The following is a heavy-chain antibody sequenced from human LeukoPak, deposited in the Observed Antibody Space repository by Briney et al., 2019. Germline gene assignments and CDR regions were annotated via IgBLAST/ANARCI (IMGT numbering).Heavy chain of an antibody. D-gene: IGHD6-19*01. V-gene: IGHV3-21*01. J-gene: IGHJ4*02. CDR1: GFTFSSYS. CDR2: ISSSSSYI. Sequence: PGGSLRLSCAASGFTFSSYSMNWVRQAPGKGLEWVSSISSSSSYIYYADSVKGRFTISRDNAKNSLYLQMNSLRVEDTAVYYCARDPIVGAVAGLTDYWGQGTLVTVSS. CDR3: ARDPIVGAVAGLTDY.